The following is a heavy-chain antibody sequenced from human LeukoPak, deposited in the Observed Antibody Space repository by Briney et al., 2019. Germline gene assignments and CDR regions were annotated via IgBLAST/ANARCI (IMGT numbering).Heavy chain of an antibody. J-gene: IGHJ4*02. CDR2: ISSGSSYI. V-gene: IGHV3-21*01. CDR1: GFTFSSYS. Sequence: GGSLRLYCAASGFTFSSYSMNWVRQAPGKGLEWVSSISSGSSYIYYADSVKGRFTISRENAKNSLYLQMDSLRAEDTAVYYCARLTGNYGDYWGQGTLVTVSS. CDR3: ARLTGNYGDY. D-gene: IGHD3-10*01.